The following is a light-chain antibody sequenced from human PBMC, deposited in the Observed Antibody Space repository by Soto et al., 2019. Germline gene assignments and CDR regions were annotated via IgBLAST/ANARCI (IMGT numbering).Light chain of an antibody. Sequence: QSALTQPDSVSGSPGQSITISCPGTSSDVGGYNYVSWYQQHPGKAPKLMIYEVSNRPSGVSNRFSGAKSGNTASLTISGLQAEDEADYYCSSYTSSSTRVFGTGTKVTVL. J-gene: IGLJ1*01. CDR3: SSYTSSSTRV. V-gene: IGLV2-14*01. CDR2: EVS. CDR1: SSDVGGYNY.